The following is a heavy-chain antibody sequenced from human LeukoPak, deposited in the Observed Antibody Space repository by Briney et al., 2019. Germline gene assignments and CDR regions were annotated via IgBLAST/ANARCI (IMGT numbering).Heavy chain of an antibody. CDR2: ISSSGSTI. CDR1: GFTFSSYE. V-gene: IGHV3-48*03. CDR3: ARDGNIYDSTDY. D-gene: IGHD3-22*01. Sequence: GGSLRLSCAASGFTFSSYEMNWVRQAPGKGLEWVSYISSSGSTIYYADSVKGRFTISRDNAKNSLYLQMNSLRAEDTAVYYCARDGNIYDSTDYWGQGTLVTVSS. J-gene: IGHJ4*02.